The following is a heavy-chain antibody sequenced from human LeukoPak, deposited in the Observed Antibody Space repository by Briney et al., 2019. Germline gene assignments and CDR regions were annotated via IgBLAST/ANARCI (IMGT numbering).Heavy chain of an antibody. V-gene: IGHV3-53*01. CDR3: ARYYYDSSGYYYWFDP. CDR2: IYSGGST. D-gene: IGHD3-22*01. J-gene: IGHJ5*02. Sequence: GGSLRLSCAASGFTVSSNYMSWVLQAPGKGLEWVSVIYSGGSTYYADSVKGRFTISRDNSKNTLYLQMNSLRAEDTAVYYCARYYYDSSGYYYWFDPWGQGTLVTVSS. CDR1: GFTVSSNY.